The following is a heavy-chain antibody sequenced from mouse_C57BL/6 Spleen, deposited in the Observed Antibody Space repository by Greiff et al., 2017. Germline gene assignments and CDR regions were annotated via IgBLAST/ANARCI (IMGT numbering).Heavy chain of an antibody. CDR2: IDPSDSYT. CDR1: GYTFTSYW. D-gene: IGHD1-1*01. CDR3: ARSAYGSLYAMDY. V-gene: IGHV1-59*01. Sequence: QVQLQQPGAELVRPGTSVKLSCKASGYTFTSYWMHWVKQRPGQGLEWIGVIDPSDSYTNYNQKFKGKATLTVDTSSSTAYMQLSSLTSEDSAVYYCARSAYGSLYAMDYWGQGTSVTVSS. J-gene: IGHJ4*01.